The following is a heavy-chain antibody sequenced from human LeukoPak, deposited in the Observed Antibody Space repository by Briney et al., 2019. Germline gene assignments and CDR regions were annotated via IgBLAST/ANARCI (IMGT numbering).Heavy chain of an antibody. D-gene: IGHD4-11*01. J-gene: IGHJ4*02. CDR1: GYSFTSYW. V-gene: IGHV5-51*01. CDR2: IYPGDSDT. CDR3: ARRYSDSQIDY. Sequence: EESLKISCKGSGYSFTSYWIGWVRQMPGKGLEWMGIIYPGDSDTRYSPSFQGQVTISADKSIGTAYMQWSSLKASDTAMYYCARRYSDSQIDYWGQGTLVTVS.